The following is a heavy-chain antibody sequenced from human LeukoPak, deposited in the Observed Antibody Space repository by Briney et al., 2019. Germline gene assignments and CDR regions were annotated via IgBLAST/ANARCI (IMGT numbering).Heavy chain of an antibody. V-gene: IGHV1-18*01. J-gene: IGHJ4*02. CDR1: GYTFTSYG. CDR2: ISAYNGNT. CDR3: ARVDDILTGYSLFDY. Sequence: GASVKVSCKASGYTFTSYGISWVRQAPGQGLEWMGWISAYNGNTNYAQKLQGRVTMTTDTSTSTAYMELRSLRSDDTAVYYCARVDDILTGYSLFDYWGQGTLVTVSS. D-gene: IGHD3-9*01.